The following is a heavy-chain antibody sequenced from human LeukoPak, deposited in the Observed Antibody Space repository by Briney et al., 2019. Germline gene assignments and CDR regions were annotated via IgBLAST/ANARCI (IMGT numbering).Heavy chain of an antibody. V-gene: IGHV1-69*13. Sequence: GASVKVSCKASRGTFSSSAISWVRQAPGQGLEWMGGIIPIFGTPNYAQKFQGRVTITADESTSTAYMELSSLRSEDTAVYYCARGLSGYASSLGYWGQGTLVTVSA. CDR2: IIPIFGTP. CDR3: ARGLSGYASSLGY. CDR1: RGTFSSSA. D-gene: IGHD6-6*01. J-gene: IGHJ4*02.